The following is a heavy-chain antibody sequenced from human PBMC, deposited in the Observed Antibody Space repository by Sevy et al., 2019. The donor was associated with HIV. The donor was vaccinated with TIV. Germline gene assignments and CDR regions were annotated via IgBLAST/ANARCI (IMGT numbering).Heavy chain of an antibody. CDR3: AGGRFDSTGSFDAFDI. CDR2: LSHDGTNK. V-gene: IGHV3-30*04. CDR1: GFTFSSSA. D-gene: IGHD3-22*01. Sequence: GGSLRLSCAASGFTFSSSAMHWVRQAPAKGLEWVALLSHDGTNKYYADSVKGRFTISRDNSKNTLFLQMNNLRAEDTAVYYCAGGRFDSTGSFDAFDIWGRGTLVTVSS. J-gene: IGHJ3*02.